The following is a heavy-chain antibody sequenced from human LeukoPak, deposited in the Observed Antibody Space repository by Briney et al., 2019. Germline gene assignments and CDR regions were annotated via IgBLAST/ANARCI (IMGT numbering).Heavy chain of an antibody. CDR3: ARFFGEITIFGVVTYNWFDP. CDR1: GGSISCGDYY. J-gene: IGHJ5*02. Sequence: SETLSLTCTVSGGSISCGDYYWSWIRQPPGKGLEWIGYIYYSGSTYYNPSLKSRVTISVDTSKNQFSLKLSSVTAADTAVYYCARFFGEITIFGVVTYNWFDPWGQGTLVTVSS. CDR2: IYYSGST. V-gene: IGHV4-30-4*08. D-gene: IGHD3-3*01.